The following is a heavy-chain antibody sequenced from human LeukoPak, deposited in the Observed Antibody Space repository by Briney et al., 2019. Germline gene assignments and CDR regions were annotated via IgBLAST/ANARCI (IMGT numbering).Heavy chain of an antibody. J-gene: IGHJ4*02. V-gene: IGHV1-18*01. Sequence: AASVTVSCKASGYTFTSYGISWVRQAPGQGLEWMGRISAYNGNTNYAQKLQGRVTMTTDTSTRTDYMELRSLRSDDTAVYYCARDLCHRSVVPAAHAWYFDYWGQGTLVTVSS. CDR2: ISAYNGNT. CDR1: GYTFTSYG. CDR3: ARDLCHRSVVPAAHAWYFDY. D-gene: IGHD2-2*01.